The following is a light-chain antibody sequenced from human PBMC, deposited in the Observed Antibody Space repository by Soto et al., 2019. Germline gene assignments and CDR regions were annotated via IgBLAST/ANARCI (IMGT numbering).Light chain of an antibody. Sequence: EILLTQSPGTLSFSPGKSATLSCRASQTLSNSFIAWYQQKPGQAPSLPIYDTSSRATGVPDRYTASGPGTDFTLTISRLETEDFAVFFCQQYGTSEIIFGQGTRLEI. V-gene: IGKV3-20*01. J-gene: IGKJ5*01. CDR2: DTS. CDR3: QQYGTSEII. CDR1: QTLSNSF.